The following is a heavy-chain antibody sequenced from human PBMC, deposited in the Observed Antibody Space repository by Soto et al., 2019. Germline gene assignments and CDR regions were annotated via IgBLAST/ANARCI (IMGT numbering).Heavy chain of an antibody. D-gene: IGHD6-19*01. CDR2: IKQDGSEK. J-gene: IGHJ4*02. CDR1: GFPFSIYW. Sequence: GGSLRLSCAASGFPFSIYWMSLVRQSPGKGLEWVANIKQDGSEKYYVDSVKGRFTISRDNAKNSLYLQMNSLRAEDTAVYYCARDGPAYTRGWCDYWGQGTLVTVSS. V-gene: IGHV3-7*03. CDR3: ARDGPAYTRGWCDY.